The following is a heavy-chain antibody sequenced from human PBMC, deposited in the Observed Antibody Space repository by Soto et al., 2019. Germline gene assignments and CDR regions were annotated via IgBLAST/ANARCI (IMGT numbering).Heavy chain of an antibody. CDR2: ISPSDGAT. CDR1: GYTFINYY. CDR3: VREASMSYVFDY. Sequence: QVQLVQSGAEVKKPGASVEVSCKASGYTFINYYMHWVRQAPAEGLEWMGMISPSDGATIYAQRFQRRVTMTRDMSTTTVYMALSSLRSEDTAVYYCVREASMSYVFDYWGQGALVAVSS. J-gene: IGHJ4*02. V-gene: IGHV1-46*01. D-gene: IGHD2-2*01.